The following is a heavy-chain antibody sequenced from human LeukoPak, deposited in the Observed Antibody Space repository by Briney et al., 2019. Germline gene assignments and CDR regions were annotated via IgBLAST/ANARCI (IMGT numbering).Heavy chain of an antibody. V-gene: IGHV3-74*01. CDR1: GFTFSSYW. Sequence: PGGSLRLSCAASGFTFSSYWMHWVRQAPGKGLVWVSRINSDGSSTSYADSVKGRFTISRDNAKNTLYLQMNSLRAEDTAVYYCARVTMVRGVIVQYYFDYWGQGTLVTVSS. J-gene: IGHJ4*02. D-gene: IGHD3-10*01. CDR3: ARVTMVRGVIVQYYFDY. CDR2: INSDGSST.